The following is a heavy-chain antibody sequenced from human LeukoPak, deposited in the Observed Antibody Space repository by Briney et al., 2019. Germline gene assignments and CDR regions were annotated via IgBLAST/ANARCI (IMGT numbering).Heavy chain of an antibody. J-gene: IGHJ4*02. CDR3: ARAGYYYDSEYYFDY. Sequence: GGSLRLSCAASGFTFSSYWMSWVRQAPGKGLEWVANIKQDGSEKYYVDSVKGRFTISRDNAKNSLYLQMNSLRAEDTAVYYCARAGYYYDSEYYFDYWGQGTLVTVSS. V-gene: IGHV3-7*05. CDR2: IKQDGSEK. CDR1: GFTFSSYW. D-gene: IGHD3-22*01.